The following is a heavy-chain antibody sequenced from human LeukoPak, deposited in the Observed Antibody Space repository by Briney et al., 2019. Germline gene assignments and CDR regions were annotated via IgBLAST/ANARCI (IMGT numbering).Heavy chain of an antibody. V-gene: IGHV4-34*01. CDR2: INHSGST. CDR1: GGSFSGYY. CDR3: ARSHVYYYDSSGSSGAFDT. Sequence: SETLSLTCAVYGGSFSGYYWSWIRQPPGKGLEWIGEINHSGSTNYNPSLKSRVTISVDTSKNQFSLKLSSATAADTAVYYCARSHVYYYDSSGSSGAFDTWGQGTMVTVSS. J-gene: IGHJ3*02. D-gene: IGHD3-22*01.